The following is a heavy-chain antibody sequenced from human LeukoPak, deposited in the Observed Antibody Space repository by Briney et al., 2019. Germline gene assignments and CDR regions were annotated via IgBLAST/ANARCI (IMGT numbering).Heavy chain of an antibody. CDR3: ARGRTQYPPLIAVAGRNPRYFDL. J-gene: IGHJ2*01. CDR2: INHSGST. V-gene: IGHV4-34*01. Sequence: SETLSLTCAVYGGSFSGYYWSWIRQPPGKGLEWIGEINHSGSTNYNPSLKSRVTMSVDTSKNQFSLKLSSVTAADTAVYYCARGRTQYPPLIAVAGRNPRYFDLWGRGTLVTVSS. D-gene: IGHD6-19*01. CDR1: GGSFSGYY.